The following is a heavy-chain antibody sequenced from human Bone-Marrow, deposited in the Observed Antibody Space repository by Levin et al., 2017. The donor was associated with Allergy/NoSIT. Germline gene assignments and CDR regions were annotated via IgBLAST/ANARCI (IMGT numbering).Heavy chain of an antibody. D-gene: IGHD3-10*01. Sequence: GESLKISCKASGYTFSNYWIAWMRQMPGKSLEWMGLIYPDNSNTTYSPSFRGQVTLSVEKSISTTYLQWSSLKVSDTAIYYCARRERRITLVRGVPTFYYRMDVWGKGTAVTVSS. V-gene: IGHV5-51*01. J-gene: IGHJ6*04. CDR1: GYTFSNYW. CDR3: ARRERRITLVRGVPTFYYRMDV. CDR2: IYPDNSNT.